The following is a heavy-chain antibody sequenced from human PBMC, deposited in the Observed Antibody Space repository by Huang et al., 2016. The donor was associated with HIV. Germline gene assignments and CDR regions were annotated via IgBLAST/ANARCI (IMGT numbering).Heavy chain of an antibody. CDR3: AHRVLYYYDSSGYSYEEIGAFDI. J-gene: IGHJ3*02. Sequence: QITLKESGPTLVKPTQTLTLTCTFSGFSLSTSGVGVGWIRQPPGKALEWLALIYWEDDNRYGPSLTIRRTITKATSKNQVVLTMTNMDPVDTATYYCAHRVLYYYDSSGYSYEEIGAFDIWGQGTMVTVSS. CDR2: IYWEDDN. CDR1: GFSLSTSGVG. D-gene: IGHD3-22*01. V-gene: IGHV2-5*05.